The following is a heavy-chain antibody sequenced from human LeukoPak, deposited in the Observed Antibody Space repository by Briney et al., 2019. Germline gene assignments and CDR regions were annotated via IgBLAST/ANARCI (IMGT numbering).Heavy chain of an antibody. V-gene: IGHV4-59*12. CDR1: GGSISSYY. CDR3: ARDERRGWFEY. Sequence: SETLSLTCTVSGGSISSYYWSWIRQPPGKGLEWIGYIYYSGSTNYNPSLKSRVTISVDTSKNQFSLTLTSVTAADTAIYYCARDERRGWFEYWGQGTLVTVSS. J-gene: IGHJ5*01. CDR2: IYYSGST.